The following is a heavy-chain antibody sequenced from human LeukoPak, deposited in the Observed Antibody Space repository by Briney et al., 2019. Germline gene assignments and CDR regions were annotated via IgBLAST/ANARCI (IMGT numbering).Heavy chain of an antibody. Sequence: GGSLRLSCAASGFTVSSNEMSWVRQAPGKGLEWVSSISGGSTYYADSRKGRFTISRDNSKNTLHLQMNSLRAEDTAVYYCTRGYSGYDTYYFDYWGQGTLVTVSS. V-gene: IGHV3-38-3*01. CDR3: TRGYSGYDTYYFDY. J-gene: IGHJ4*02. D-gene: IGHD5-12*01. CDR2: ISGGST. CDR1: GFTVSSNE.